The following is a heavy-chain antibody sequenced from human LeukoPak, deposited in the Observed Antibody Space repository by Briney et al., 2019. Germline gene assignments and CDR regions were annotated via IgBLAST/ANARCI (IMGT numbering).Heavy chain of an antibody. CDR1: GDSVSSNSAA. CDR2: TYYRSKWYN. V-gene: IGHV6-1*01. J-gene: IGHJ4*02. Sequence: SQTLSLTCALSGDSVSSNSAAWNWIRQSPSRGLEWLGRTYYRSKWYNDYAVSVKSRITINPDTSKNQFSLQPNSVTPEDTSVYYCARRVPGIAAAGGFDYWGQGTLVTVSS. CDR3: ARRVPGIAAAGGFDY. D-gene: IGHD6-13*01.